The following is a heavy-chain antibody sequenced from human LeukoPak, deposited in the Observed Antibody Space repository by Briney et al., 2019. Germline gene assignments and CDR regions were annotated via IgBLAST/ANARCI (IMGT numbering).Heavy chain of an antibody. CDR1: GGSISSYY. CDR3: ARDSKSTSYDH. CDR2: IYTSGTT. Sequence: PSETLSLTCTVSGGSISSYYWSWIRQPAGKGLEWIGRIYTSGTTNYNPSLKSRVTMSVDASKNQFSLKLTSVTAADTAVYYCARDSKSTSYDHWGQGTLVTVSS. V-gene: IGHV4-4*07. J-gene: IGHJ4*02.